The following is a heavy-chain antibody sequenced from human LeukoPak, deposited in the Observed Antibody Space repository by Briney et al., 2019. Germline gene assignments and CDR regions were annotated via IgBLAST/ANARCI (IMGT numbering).Heavy chain of an antibody. CDR1: GGSFSGYY. V-gene: IGHV4-34*01. Sequence: SETLSLTCAVYGGSFSGYYWSWIRQPPGKGLEWIGEINHSGSTNYNPSLKSRATISIDTSKNQFSLKLSSVTAADTAVYYCARADLDSGDGMDVWGQGTTVTVSS. CDR3: ARADLDSGDGMDV. D-gene: IGHD6-25*01. J-gene: IGHJ6*02. CDR2: INHSGST.